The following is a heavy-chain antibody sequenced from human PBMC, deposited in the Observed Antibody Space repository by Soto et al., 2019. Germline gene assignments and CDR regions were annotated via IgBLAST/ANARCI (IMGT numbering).Heavy chain of an antibody. CDR3: AKVSGDLTLNYFDY. CDR2: ISYDGSNK. D-gene: IGHD4-17*01. Sequence: QVQLVESGGGVVQPGRSLRLSCAASGFTFSSYGMHWVRQAPGKGLEWVAVISYDGSNKYYADSVKGRFTISRDNSKNTLYLQMNSLRAEDTAVYYCAKVSGDLTLNYFDYWGQGTLVTVSS. CDR1: GFTFSSYG. V-gene: IGHV3-30*18. J-gene: IGHJ4*02.